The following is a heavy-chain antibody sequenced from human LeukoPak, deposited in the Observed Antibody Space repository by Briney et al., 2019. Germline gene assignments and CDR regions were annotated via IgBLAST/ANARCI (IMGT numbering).Heavy chain of an antibody. CDR3: ARLGSSWFDP. CDR2: ISYSGST. Sequence: SETLSLTCTVSGGSISSSSYYWGWVRQPPGKGLGWIGTISYSGSTYYNPPLRSRVTISVDTSKNQFSLKLNSVTAADTAVYYCARLGSSWFDPWGQGTLVTVSS. D-gene: IGHD2-15*01. J-gene: IGHJ5*02. V-gene: IGHV4-39*01. CDR1: GGSISSSSYY.